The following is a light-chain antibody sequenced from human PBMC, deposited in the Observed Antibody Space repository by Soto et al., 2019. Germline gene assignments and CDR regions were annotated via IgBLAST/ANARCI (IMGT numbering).Light chain of an antibody. CDR2: EVS. V-gene: IGLV2-8*01. CDR1: SSEVGGYNY. J-gene: IGLJ3*02. Sequence: QSALTQPPSASGSPGQSVTISCTGTSSEVGGYNYVSWYQQYPGKAPKLMIYEVSKRPSGVPDRFSGSKSGKTASLTVSGLQSEDEADYYCSSYAGSDIWVFGGGTKLTVL. CDR3: SSYAGSDIWV.